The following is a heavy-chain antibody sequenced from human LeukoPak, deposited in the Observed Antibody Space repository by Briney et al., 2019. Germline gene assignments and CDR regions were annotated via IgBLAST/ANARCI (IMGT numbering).Heavy chain of an antibody. CDR2: IRQDDSEK. V-gene: IGHV3-7*01. CDR3: ATDRKVGTWDPRFNY. D-gene: IGHD4-23*01. Sequence: GGSLRLSCAASGFTFSSYAMSWVRQAPGKGREGVGNIRQDDSEKNYVDSVKGRFTISRDNAKSSLYLQMNSLRAEDTAIYYCATDRKVGTWDPRFNYWGQGTLVTVSS. J-gene: IGHJ4*02. CDR1: GFTFSSYA.